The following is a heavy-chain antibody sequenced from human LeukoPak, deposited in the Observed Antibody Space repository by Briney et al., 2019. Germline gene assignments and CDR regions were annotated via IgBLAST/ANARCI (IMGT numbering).Heavy chain of an antibody. CDR3: ARHVAVARYASSLRIHYYFDY. CDR2: IYPGDSDT. CDR1: GYSFTSYW. J-gene: IGHJ4*02. Sequence: TGESLKISCKGSGYSFTSYWIGWVRQMPGKGLEWMGIIYPGDSDTRYSPSFQGQVTISADKSISTAYLQWSSLKASDTAMYYCARHVAVARYASSLRIHYYFDYWGQGTLVTVSS. V-gene: IGHV5-51*01. D-gene: IGHD6-19*01.